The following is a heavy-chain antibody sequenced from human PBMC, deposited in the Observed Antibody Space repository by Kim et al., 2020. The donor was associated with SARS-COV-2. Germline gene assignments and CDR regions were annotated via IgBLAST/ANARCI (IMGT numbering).Heavy chain of an antibody. J-gene: IGHJ6*02. D-gene: IGHD3-22*01. Sequence: SETLSLTCTVSGGPISSYYWSWIRQPPGKGLEWIGYIYYSGSTNYNPSLKSRVTISVDTSKNQFSLKLSSVTAADTAVYYCARGPYYYDSSGYYYGYYGMDVWGQGTTVTVSS. CDR1: GGPISSYY. CDR2: IYYSGST. V-gene: IGHV4-59*01. CDR3: ARGPYYYDSSGYYYGYYGMDV.